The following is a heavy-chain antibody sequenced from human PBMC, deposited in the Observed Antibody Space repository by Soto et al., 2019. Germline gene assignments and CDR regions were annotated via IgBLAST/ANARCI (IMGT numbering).Heavy chain of an antibody. D-gene: IGHD4-4*01. Sequence: QVQLQQWGAGLLKPSETLSLTCAVYGGSFSGYYWSWIRQPPGKGLEWIGEINHSGSTNYNPSLKSRVTISVDTPKNQFSLKLSSVTAADTAVYYCARSDPDDASTGGFDYWGQGTLVTVSS. V-gene: IGHV4-34*01. CDR2: INHSGST. J-gene: IGHJ4*02. CDR1: GGSFSGYY. CDR3: ARSDPDDASTGGFDY.